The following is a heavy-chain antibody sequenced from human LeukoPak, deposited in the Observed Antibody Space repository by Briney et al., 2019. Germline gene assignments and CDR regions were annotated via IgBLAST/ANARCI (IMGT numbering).Heavy chain of an antibody. CDR3: ARQTLNGQSSWYYYLDS. D-gene: IGHD6-13*01. V-gene: IGHV4-59*08. CDR2: ISYSGST. CDR1: GGAISSDY. Sequence: SETLSLTCTVSGGAISSDYWNWIRQPPGKGLEWLGYISYSGSTNYNPSLKSRVTISVDTSKNQFSLKLSSVPAADTAVYSCARQTLNGQSSWYYYLDSWGQGTLVTVSS. J-gene: IGHJ4*02.